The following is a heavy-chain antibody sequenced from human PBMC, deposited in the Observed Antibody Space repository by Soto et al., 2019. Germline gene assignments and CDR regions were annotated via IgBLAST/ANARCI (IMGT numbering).Heavy chain of an antibody. Sequence: QVQLVESGGGVVQPGGSLRLSCQASGFNFDNYGMHWVRQAPGKGLEWVAVITYDGSFQYYADSVKGRFTISRDNSKNTMSLHLNTLKPEDTAVYHCAKDRVGGTFYTPLAVWGQGSLVTVSS. CDR1: GFNFDNYG. J-gene: IGHJ4*02. CDR3: AKDRVGGTFYTPLAV. CDR2: ITYDGSFQ. D-gene: IGHD1-7*01. V-gene: IGHV3-30*18.